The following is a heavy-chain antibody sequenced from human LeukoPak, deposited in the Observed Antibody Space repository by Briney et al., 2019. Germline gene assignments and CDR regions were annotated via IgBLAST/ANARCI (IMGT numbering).Heavy chain of an antibody. CDR3: AKAASWELKYYFDY. J-gene: IGHJ4*02. D-gene: IGHD1-26*01. V-gene: IGHV3-9*01. CDR2: ISWNSGSI. CDR1: GFTFDDYA. Sequence: GGSLRLSCAASGFTFDDYAMHWVRQAPGKGLEWVSGISWNSGSIGYADSVKGRFTISRDNAKNSLYLQMNSLRAEDTALYYCAKAASWELKYYFDYWGQGTLVTVPS.